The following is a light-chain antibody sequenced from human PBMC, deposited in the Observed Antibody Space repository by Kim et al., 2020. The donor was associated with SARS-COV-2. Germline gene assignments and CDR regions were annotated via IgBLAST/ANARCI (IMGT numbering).Light chain of an antibody. J-gene: IGKJ1*01. CDR1: QSVDSN. CDR2: GSS. Sequence: DILMTQSPATLSVSPGERATLSCRASQSVDSNLAWYQHKPGQSPSLLIYGSSTRATGTPDRFSGSGSGTEFTLSISSQQSEDFAVYYCQQYHDYSWTFGQGTKVDIK. CDR3: QQYHDYSWT. V-gene: IGKV3-15*01.